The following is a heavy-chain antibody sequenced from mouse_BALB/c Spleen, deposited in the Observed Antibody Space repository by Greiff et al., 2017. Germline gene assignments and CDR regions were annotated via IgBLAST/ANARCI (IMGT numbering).Heavy chain of an antibody. J-gene: IGHJ2*01. CDR1: GYAFSSSW. Sequence: VQLQQSGPELVKPGASVKISCKASGYAFSSSWMNWVKQRPGQGLEWIGRIYPGDGDTNYNGKFKGKATLTADKSSSTAYMQLSSLTSVDSAVYFCARSVGDFDYWGQGTTLTVSS. D-gene: IGHD1-1*02. CDR2: IYPGDGDT. V-gene: IGHV1-82*01. CDR3: ARSVGDFDY.